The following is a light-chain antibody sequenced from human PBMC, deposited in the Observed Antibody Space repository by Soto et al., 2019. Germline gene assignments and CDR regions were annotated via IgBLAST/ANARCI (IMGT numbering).Light chain of an antibody. CDR2: AAS. CDR1: QSISSY. Sequence: DIQMTQSPSSLSASVGDRVTITCRASQSISSYLNWYQQKPGKAPKLLIYAASSLQSGDPSRFSGSGSGTDFTLTISSLQPEDFATYYCQQSYSTPQLTFGGGTKVEIK. V-gene: IGKV1-39*01. CDR3: QQSYSTPQLT. J-gene: IGKJ4*01.